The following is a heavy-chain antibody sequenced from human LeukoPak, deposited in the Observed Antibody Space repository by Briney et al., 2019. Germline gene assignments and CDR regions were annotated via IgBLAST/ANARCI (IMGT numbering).Heavy chain of an antibody. D-gene: IGHD3-10*01. CDR1: GFTFSSYG. J-gene: IGHJ6*02. V-gene: IGHV3-30*18. Sequence: PGRSLRLSCAASGFTFSSYGMHWVRQAPGKGLEWVAVISYDGSNKYYADSVKGRFTTSRDNSKNTLYLQMSSLRAEDTAVYYCAKASFGGGMDVWGQGTTVTVSS. CDR2: ISYDGSNK. CDR3: AKASFGGGMDV.